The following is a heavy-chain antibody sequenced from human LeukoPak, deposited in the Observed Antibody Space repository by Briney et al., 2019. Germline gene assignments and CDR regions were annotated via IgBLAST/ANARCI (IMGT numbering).Heavy chain of an antibody. D-gene: IGHD3-10*01. CDR2: VSGSGGST. V-gene: IGHV3-23*01. CDR1: GFTFSNYA. CDR3: AAHQYYGAGSNLYYYYMDV. J-gene: IGHJ6*03. Sequence: PGGSLRLSCAASGFTFSNYAMTWVRQAPGKGLEWVSTVSGSGGSTYYADSVKGRFSISRDNSKNTVHLQMNSLRAEDTAVYYCAAHQYYGAGSNLYYYYMDVWGKGTTVTVSS.